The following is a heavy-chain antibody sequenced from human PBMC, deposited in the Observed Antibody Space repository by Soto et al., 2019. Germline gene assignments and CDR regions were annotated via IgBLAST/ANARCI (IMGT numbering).Heavy chain of an antibody. CDR2: ISYDGSKK. V-gene: IGHV3-30*18. D-gene: IGHD2-2*01. J-gene: IGHJ6*02. Sequence: PVGSLRLSCAASGFTFSSSGMHWARQAPGKGLEWVAVISYDGSKKYYRDSVRGRFTISRDNSTNTLYLQMNSLRGEDTAVYYCAKAHHLGYCSSTSCSYYYYYGMDVWGQGTTVTVSS. CDR1: GFTFSSSG. CDR3: AKAHHLGYCSSTSCSYYYYYGMDV.